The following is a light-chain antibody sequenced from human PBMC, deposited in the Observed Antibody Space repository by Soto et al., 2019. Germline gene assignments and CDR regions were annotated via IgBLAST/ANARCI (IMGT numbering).Light chain of an antibody. CDR1: QSVSGW. CDR3: QQSYCIRMT. CDR2: DDA. Sequence: DIQMTQSPSTLSASVGDRVTITCRASQSVSGWLAGYQQKPGRAPKLLMYDDASLESGGPSRSSGSGSGTDFTLTIGSVQPDDFAAYYCQQSYCIRMTFGQGIPLDIK. J-gene: IGKJ5*01. V-gene: IGKV1-5*01.